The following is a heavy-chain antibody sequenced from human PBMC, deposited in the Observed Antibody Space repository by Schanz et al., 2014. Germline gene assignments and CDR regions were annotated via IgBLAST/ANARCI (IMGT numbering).Heavy chain of an antibody. Sequence: QLQLQESGPGLVKPSETLSLTCTVSGASISGSSDYWGWIRQSPGKGLEWIGNIYYTGTTYYNPSLKSLSSIPVNTSKNQVPLKLPSVTAADTAVFYCARRDNYLSAFDIWGQGTMVTVSS. CDR3: ARRDNYLSAFDI. D-gene: IGHD4-4*01. J-gene: IGHJ3*02. CDR1: GASISGSSDY. CDR2: IYYTGTT. V-gene: IGHV4-39*01.